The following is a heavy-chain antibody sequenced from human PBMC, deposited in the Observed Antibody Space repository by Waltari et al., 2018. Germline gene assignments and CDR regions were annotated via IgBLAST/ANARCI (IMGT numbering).Heavy chain of an antibody. J-gene: IGHJ4*01. Sequence: QVQLVQSGAEVKKPGSSGKVSCKASGGTFNTYGINWGRQAPGQGLEWMGGIISMFGEANYAHKFRGRVTITADEPTSTAYMELTSLTSEDTAVYYCARGVEYSTASWLDFWGSGTLVTVSS. D-gene: IGHD6-6*01. CDR1: GGTFNTYG. V-gene: IGHV1-69*01. CDR3: ARGVEYSTASWLDF. CDR2: IISMFGEA.